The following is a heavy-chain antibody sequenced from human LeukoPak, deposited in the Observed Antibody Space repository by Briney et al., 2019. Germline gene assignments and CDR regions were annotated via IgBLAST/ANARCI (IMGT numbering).Heavy chain of an antibody. CDR1: GFTFSSYS. D-gene: IGHD3-22*01. CDR2: ISSSSSTI. V-gene: IGHV3-48*01. Sequence: GGSLRLSCAASGFTFSSYSMNWVRQAPGKGLEWVSYISSSSSTIYYADSVKGRFTISRDNAKNSLYLQMNSLRAEDTAVYYCARDPEDRYYYDSSGPPDAFDIWGQGTMDTVSS. CDR3: ARDPEDRYYYDSSGPPDAFDI. J-gene: IGHJ3*02.